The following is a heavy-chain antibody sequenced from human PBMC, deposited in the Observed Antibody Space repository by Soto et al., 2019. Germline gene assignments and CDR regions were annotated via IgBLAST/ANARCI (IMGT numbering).Heavy chain of an antibody. CDR2: IYTGESDT. V-gene: IGHV5-51*01. J-gene: IGHJ3*01. CDR1: GYAFCSYW. D-gene: IGHD2-2*01. Sequence: PXESLKISCKGSGYAFCSYWIAWVRQMPGKGMEWMGIIYTGESDTRYSPSFQGQVTNSADKPISNAYLQWSSLKDSDTAIYYGTRTGNFDFWGQGTTVTVSS. CDR3: TRTGNFDF.